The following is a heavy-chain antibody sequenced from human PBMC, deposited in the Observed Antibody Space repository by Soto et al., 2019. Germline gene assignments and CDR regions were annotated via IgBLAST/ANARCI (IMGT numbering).Heavy chain of an antibody. D-gene: IGHD3-3*01. CDR1: GFTFSSYG. CDR3: AKDGAYYDFWGAFDI. V-gene: IGHV3-30*18. Sequence: GGSLRLSCAASGFTFSSYGMHWVRQAPGKGLEWVAVISYDGSNKYYADSVKGRFTISRDNSKNTLYLQMNSLRAEDTAVYYCAKDGAYYDFWGAFDIWGQGTMVTVSS. CDR2: ISYDGSNK. J-gene: IGHJ3*02.